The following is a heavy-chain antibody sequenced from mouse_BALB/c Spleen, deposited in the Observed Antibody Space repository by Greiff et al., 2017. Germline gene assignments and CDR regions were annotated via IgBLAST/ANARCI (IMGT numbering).Heavy chain of an antibody. V-gene: IGHV2-2*02. D-gene: IGHD1-2*01. J-gene: IGHJ3*01. CDR1: GFSLTSYG. Sequence: QVQLKQSGPGLVQPSQCLSITCTVSGFSLTSYGVHWVRQSPGKGLEWLGVIWSGGSTDYNAAFISRLSICKDNSRSQVIFKMNSLQANDTAIYYCARTRATARAWFAYWGQGTLVTVSA. CDR2: IWSGGST. CDR3: ARTRATARAWFAY.